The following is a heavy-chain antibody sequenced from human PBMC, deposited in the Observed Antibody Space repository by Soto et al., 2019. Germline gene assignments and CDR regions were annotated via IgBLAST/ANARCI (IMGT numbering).Heavy chain of an antibody. J-gene: IGHJ6*03. D-gene: IGHD3-3*01. Sequence: ASVKVSCKASGYTFTSYGISWVRQAPGQGLERMGWISAYNVNTNYAQKLQGRVTITTDTSTSTAYMELRSLRFDDTAVYYCSRVWSGYYRKYYYYYYMDVWGKGTTVTVSS. CDR3: SRVWSGYYRKYYYYYYMDV. CDR2: ISAYNVNT. V-gene: IGHV1-18*01. CDR1: GYTFTSYG.